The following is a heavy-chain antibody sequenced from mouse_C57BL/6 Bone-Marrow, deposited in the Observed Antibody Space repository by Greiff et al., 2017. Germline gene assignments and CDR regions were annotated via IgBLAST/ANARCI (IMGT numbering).Heavy chain of an antibody. CDR3: ARSAYYSNYWYFDV. CDR1: GYTFTSYW. Sequence: QVQLQQPGAELVKPGASVTMSCKASGYTFTSYWITWVKQRPGQGLEWIGDIYPGSGSTNYNEKFKSKATLTVDTSSSTAYMQLSSLTSEDSAVYYCARSAYYSNYWYFDVWGTGTTVTVSS. V-gene: IGHV1-55*01. J-gene: IGHJ1*03. CDR2: IYPGSGST. D-gene: IGHD2-5*01.